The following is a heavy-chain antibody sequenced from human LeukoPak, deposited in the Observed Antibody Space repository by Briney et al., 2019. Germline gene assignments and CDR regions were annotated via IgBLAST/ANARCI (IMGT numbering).Heavy chain of an antibody. J-gene: IGHJ4*02. CDR1: GFTFSSLA. V-gene: IGHV3-23*01. D-gene: IGHD1-1*01. CDR3: AKGQELDDGVFDS. Sequence: PGGSLRLPCTASGFTFSSLAMTWVRQAPGKGLEWVSTIRSNGDTTYNADSVKGRFTISRDNSKNTLYLESNSLRVEDTATFYCAKGQELDDGVFDSWGQGTMVTVSS. CDR2: IRSNGDTT.